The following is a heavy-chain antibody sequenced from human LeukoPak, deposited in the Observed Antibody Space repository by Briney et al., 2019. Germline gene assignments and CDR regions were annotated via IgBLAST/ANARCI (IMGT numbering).Heavy chain of an antibody. CDR2: IYATGNT. J-gene: IGHJ6*03. CDR3: ARHFRRDYPDSGSSQYFHYIDV. Sequence: SETLSLTCAVSVGSMSDHYWSWIRQTPGTTLEWIGYIYATGNTNYSPSLKGRVTISLDTSKNHFSLRLRSVTAADTALYYCARHFRRDYPDSGSSQYFHYIDVWGKGTTVVVSS. CDR1: VGSMSDHY. D-gene: IGHD3-10*01. V-gene: IGHV4-4*09.